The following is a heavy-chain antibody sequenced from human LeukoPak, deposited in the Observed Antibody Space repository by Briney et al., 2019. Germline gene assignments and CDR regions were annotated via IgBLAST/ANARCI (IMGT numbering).Heavy chain of an antibody. CDR3: ARDVFIGGYSYGYGGFDY. V-gene: IGHV3-7*01. Sequence: GGSLRLSCAASGFTFSSYWMSWVRQAPGKGLEWVANIKQDGSEKYYVDSVKGRFTISRDNAKNSLYLQMNSLRDEDTAVYYCARDVFIGGYSYGYGGFDYWGQGTLVTVSS. J-gene: IGHJ4*02. D-gene: IGHD5-18*01. CDR1: GFTFSSYW. CDR2: IKQDGSEK.